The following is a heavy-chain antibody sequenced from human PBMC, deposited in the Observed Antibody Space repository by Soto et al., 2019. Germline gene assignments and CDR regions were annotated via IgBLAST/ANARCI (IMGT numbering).Heavy chain of an antibody. J-gene: IGHJ4*02. CDR2: IYPGDSDT. Sequence: GESLNISCKGSGYSFTSYWIGWVRQMPGKGLEWMGIIYPGDSDTRYSPSFQGQVTISADKSISTAYLQWSSLKASDTAMYYCARFSGYYYDSSGYYYFDYWGQGTLVTVSS. V-gene: IGHV5-51*01. CDR1: GYSFTSYW. D-gene: IGHD3-22*01. CDR3: ARFSGYYYDSSGYYYFDY.